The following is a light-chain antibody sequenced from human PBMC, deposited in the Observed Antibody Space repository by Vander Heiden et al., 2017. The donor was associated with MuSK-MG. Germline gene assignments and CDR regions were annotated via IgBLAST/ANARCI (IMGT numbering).Light chain of an antibody. V-gene: IGKV2-30*01. CDR2: KVS. J-gene: IGKJ1*01. CDR3: MQGTHWPRT. Sequence: DVVMTQSPLSLPVTLGQPASISCRSSQSLVYSDGNTYLNWFQQRPGQSPRRLIYKVSNRDSGVPDRVSGSGSGTDFTLKISRVEAEDVGLYYCMQGTHWPRTFGQGTKVEIK. CDR1: QSLVYSDGNTY.